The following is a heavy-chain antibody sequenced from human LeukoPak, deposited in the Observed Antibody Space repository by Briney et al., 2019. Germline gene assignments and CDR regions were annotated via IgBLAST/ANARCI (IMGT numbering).Heavy chain of an antibody. J-gene: IGHJ4*02. CDR1: GGSISSSSYY. CDR3: AREVVAAPGTVDY. D-gene: IGHD6-13*01. Sequence: SETLSLTCTVSGGSISSSSYYWGWIRQPPGKGLEWIGSIYYSGSTYYNPSLKSRVTISVDTSKNQFSLKLTSVTAADTAVYYCAREVVAAPGTVDYWGQGALVTVSS. CDR2: IYYSGST. V-gene: IGHV4-39*07.